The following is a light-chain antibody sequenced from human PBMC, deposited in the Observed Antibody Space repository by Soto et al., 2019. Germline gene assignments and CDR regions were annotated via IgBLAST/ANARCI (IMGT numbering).Light chain of an antibody. CDR1: QGISNY. CDR2: SAS. J-gene: IGKJ1*01. CDR3: QQSYSTPWT. Sequence: DIQLTQSPSSLSASVGDRVTITRRASQGISNYLNWYQQKPGKAPKLLISSASSLQSAVPSRFSGSGSGTDFTLTITSLQPEDFATYYCQQSYSTPWTFGQGTKVDIK. V-gene: IGKV1-39*01.